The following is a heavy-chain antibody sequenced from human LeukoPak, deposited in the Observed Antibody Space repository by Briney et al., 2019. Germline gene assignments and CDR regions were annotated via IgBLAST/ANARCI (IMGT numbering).Heavy chain of an antibody. Sequence: QTGGSLRLSCAASGLTFADYTMHWVRQAPGKGLEWVSLISRNGVATKYADSVRGRFTISRDNAKNSLYLQMSSLRAEDTAMYYCAGDSGYDVLTGYFIFDNWGQGTQVTVSS. CDR2: ISRNGVAT. D-gene: IGHD3-9*01. V-gene: IGHV3-43*01. J-gene: IGHJ4*02. CDR1: GLTFADYT. CDR3: AGDSGYDVLTGYFIFDN.